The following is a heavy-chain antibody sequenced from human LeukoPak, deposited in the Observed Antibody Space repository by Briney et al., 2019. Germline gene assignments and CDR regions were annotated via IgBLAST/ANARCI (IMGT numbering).Heavy chain of an antibody. CDR3: AGSESGVQYFQHYFYIDA. Sequence: SETLSLTCTVSNGDINNYYWSWVRQPPGKGLEWIGYIYYRGSTKYNPSLKSRVTISIDTSNDQVSLRLTSVTAADAAVYYCAGSESGVQYFQHYFYIDAWGKGTTVTVSS. V-gene: IGHV4-59*03. CDR2: IYYRGST. J-gene: IGHJ6*03. D-gene: IGHD2-2*01. CDR1: NGDINNYY.